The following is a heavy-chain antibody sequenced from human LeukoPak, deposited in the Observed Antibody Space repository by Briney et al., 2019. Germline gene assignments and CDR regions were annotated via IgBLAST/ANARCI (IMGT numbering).Heavy chain of an antibody. CDR2: ISYDGSNT. V-gene: IGHV3-30*04. D-gene: IGHD1-1*01. J-gene: IGHJ6*02. CDR3: ATGTTGTTWSYGMDV. Sequence: GGFLRLSCAASGLRFSSYAMHWVRQAPGKGLEWLAAISYDGSNTYYADSLKGRITISRDNSRNTVNLQMNSLRAEDTALYYCATGTTGTTWSYGMDVWGQGTTVTVPS. CDR1: GLRFSSYA.